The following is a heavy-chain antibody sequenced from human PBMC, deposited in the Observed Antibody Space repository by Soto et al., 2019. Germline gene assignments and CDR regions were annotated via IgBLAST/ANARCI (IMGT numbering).Heavy chain of an antibody. CDR3: ARDGRIRRPDWYFDL. CDR2: ISRSGSAI. D-gene: IGHD2-15*01. V-gene: IGHV3-48*03. J-gene: IGHJ2*01. Sequence: GGSLRLSCAASGLTFSSYEMNWVRQAPGKGLEWVSYISRSGSAIYYADSVKGRVTISRDNAKNSLYLQMNSLRAEDTAVYYCARDGRIRRPDWYFDLWGRGTLVTVSS. CDR1: GLTFSSYE.